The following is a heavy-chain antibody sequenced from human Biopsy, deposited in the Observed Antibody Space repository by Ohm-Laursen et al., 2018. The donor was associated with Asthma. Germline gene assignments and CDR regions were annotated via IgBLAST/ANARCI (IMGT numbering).Heavy chain of an antibody. CDR3: ARAGALIVGATMGY. Sequence: GASVKVSCKASGGTFSSYAISWVRQAPGQGLEWMGGINPNSGATNYAQKFQGRVTMTRDTSISTAYMEVSRLRSDDTAVYYCARAGALIVGATMGYWGQGTLVTVSS. V-gene: IGHV1-2*02. CDR1: GGTFSSYA. D-gene: IGHD1-26*01. CDR2: INPNSGAT. J-gene: IGHJ4*01.